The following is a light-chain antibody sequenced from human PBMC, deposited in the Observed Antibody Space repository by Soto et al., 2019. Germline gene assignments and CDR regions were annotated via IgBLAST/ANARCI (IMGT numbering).Light chain of an antibody. V-gene: IGLV1-44*01. CDR3: AAGDDSLNGVV. CDR2: SNN. CDR1: SSNIGSNT. J-gene: IGLJ2*01. Sequence: QSVLTQPPSASGTPGQRVTISCSGSSSNIGSNTVNWYQQLPGTAPKLLIYSNNQRPSGVPDRFSGSKSGTSASLAISGLQSEDEADYYSAAGDDSLNGVVFGGGTKLTVL.